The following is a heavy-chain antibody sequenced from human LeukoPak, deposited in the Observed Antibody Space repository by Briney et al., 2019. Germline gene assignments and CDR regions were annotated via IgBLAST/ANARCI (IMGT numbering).Heavy chain of an antibody. CDR3: ATLPVYYDILTGEFDY. Sequence: GGSLRLSCAASGFTFSTYSMNWVRQAPGKGLEWVSSISGSSTYIYDADSLKGRFTISRDNSKNSLYLQMNSLRTEDTALYYCATLPVYYDILTGEFDYWGQGTPVTVSS. CDR1: GFTFSTYS. V-gene: IGHV3-21*04. J-gene: IGHJ4*02. CDR2: ISGSSTYI. D-gene: IGHD3-9*01.